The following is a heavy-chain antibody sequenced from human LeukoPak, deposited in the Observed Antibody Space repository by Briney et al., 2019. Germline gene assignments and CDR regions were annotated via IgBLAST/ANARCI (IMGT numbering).Heavy chain of an antibody. Sequence: SETLSLTCSVSGGSISSFYWSWIRQPAGKGLEWIGRIYTSGSTNYNPSLKSRVTMSVDTSKNQFSLKLSSVTAADTAVYYCARDGLHPGDCSSTSCYTGTNYYYYMDVWGKGTTVTVSS. J-gene: IGHJ6*03. V-gene: IGHV4-4*07. CDR2: IYTSGST. CDR3: ARDGLHPGDCSSTSCYTGTNYYYYMDV. D-gene: IGHD2-2*02. CDR1: GGSISSFY.